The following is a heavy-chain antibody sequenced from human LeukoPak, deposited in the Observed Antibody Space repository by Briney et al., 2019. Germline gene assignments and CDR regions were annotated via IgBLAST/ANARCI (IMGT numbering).Heavy chain of an antibody. V-gene: IGHV4-34*01. Sequence: PSKTLSLTRAVYGASFSVYYWRCIRQPPANGLGWIGEINHSGSTNYNPSLKSRVTISVDTSKSQFSLKMSSVTAADAAVYYCAGSIAARLDYWGQGTLVTVSS. J-gene: IGHJ4*02. CDR3: AGSIAARLDY. CDR1: GASFSVYY. CDR2: INHSGST. D-gene: IGHD6-6*01.